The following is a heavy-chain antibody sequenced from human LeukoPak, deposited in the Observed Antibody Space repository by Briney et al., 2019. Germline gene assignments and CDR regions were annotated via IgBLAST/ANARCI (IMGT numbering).Heavy chain of an antibody. D-gene: IGHD4-23*01. CDR3: ARDYGGNSKIDY. V-gene: IGHV3-23*01. Sequence: GGSLRLSCAASGFTFSSYAMSWVRQAPGKGLEWVSAISGSGGSTYYADSVKGRFTISRDNSKNTLYLQMNSLRAEDTAIYYCARDYGGNSKIDYWGQGTLVTVSS. J-gene: IGHJ4*02. CDR2: ISGSGGST. CDR1: GFTFSSYA.